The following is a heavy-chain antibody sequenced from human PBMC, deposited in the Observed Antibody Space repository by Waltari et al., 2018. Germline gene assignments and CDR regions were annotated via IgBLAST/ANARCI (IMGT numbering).Heavy chain of an antibody. CDR3: IRYSSRLDWYFDY. J-gene: IGHJ4*02. V-gene: IGHV3-73*02. Sequence: EVQLLEPGGGLVQTGGTLKLPCARPGFALRVPATHWVRQACGRGLEWIGRIRTKANKYATSYAASVEGRFTISRDDSKNTAYLRMNSLKTEDTAVYYCIRYSSRLDWYFDYWGQGTLVTVSS. CDR2: IRTKANKYAT. CDR1: GFALRVPA. D-gene: IGHD4-4*01.